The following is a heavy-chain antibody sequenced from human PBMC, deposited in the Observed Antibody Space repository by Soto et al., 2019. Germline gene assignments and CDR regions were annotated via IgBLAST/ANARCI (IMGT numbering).Heavy chain of an antibody. CDR2: IWYDGSNK. J-gene: IGHJ6*02. Sequence: PGGSLRLSCAASGFTFSSYGMHWVRQAPGKGLEWVAVIWYDGSNKYYADSVKGRFTISRDNSKNTLYLQMNSLRAEDTAVYYCARGDCSITSCYVSNHGHYYYYGMDVWGQGTTVTVSS. D-gene: IGHD2-2*01. CDR3: ARGDCSITSCYVSNHGHYYYYGMDV. V-gene: IGHV3-33*01. CDR1: GFTFSSYG.